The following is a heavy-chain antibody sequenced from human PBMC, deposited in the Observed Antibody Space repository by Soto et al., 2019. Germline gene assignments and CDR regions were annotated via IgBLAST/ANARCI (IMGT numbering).Heavy chain of an antibody. CDR2: VYYNGNT. J-gene: IGHJ6*02. V-gene: IGHV4-59*01. CDR1: AGSISSYY. CDR3: ARDGGGGLDV. Sequence: PSETLSLTCTVSAGSISSYYWSWIRQPPGKGLEWIGYVYYNGNTNYNPSLKSRVLISVDSSNNQFSLHLMSVTAADTAVYYCARDGGGGLDVWGQGTTDTVSS. D-gene: IGHD3-16*01.